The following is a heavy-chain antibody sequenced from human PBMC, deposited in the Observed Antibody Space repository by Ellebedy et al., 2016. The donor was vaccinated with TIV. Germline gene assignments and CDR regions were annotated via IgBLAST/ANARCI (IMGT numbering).Heavy chain of an antibody. CDR3: AREHGSRCGY. D-gene: IGHD3-22*01. CDR2: INPNSGAT. J-gene: IGHJ4*02. Sequence: AASVKVSCKASGYTLTDYYMHWVRQAPGQGLEWMGWINPNSGATTYVEKFQGRIIITGDSSISTAYMDLSGLRSDDTSVYYCAREHGSRCGYWGQGTLLTVSS. CDR1: GYTLTDYY. V-gene: IGHV1-2*02.